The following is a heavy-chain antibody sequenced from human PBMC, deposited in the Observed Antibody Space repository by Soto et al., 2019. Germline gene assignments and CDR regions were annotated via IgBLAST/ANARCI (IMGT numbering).Heavy chain of an antibody. CDR2: IYYSGST. V-gene: IGHV4-59*01. Sequence: SETLSLTCTVSGGSISSYYWSWIRQPPGKGLEWIGYIYYSGSTNYNPSLKSRVTISVDTSKNQFSLKLSSVTAADTAVYYCARDMVRGVIKYFDYWGQGTLVTVSS. D-gene: IGHD3-10*01. J-gene: IGHJ4*01. CDR3: ARDMVRGVIKYFDY. CDR1: GGSISSYY.